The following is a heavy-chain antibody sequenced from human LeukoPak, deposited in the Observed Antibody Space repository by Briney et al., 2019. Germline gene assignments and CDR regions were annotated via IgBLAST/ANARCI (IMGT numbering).Heavy chain of an antibody. CDR3: ARDVDYTSSSRGLGY. Sequence: GASLRLSCAASGFTFSYYAMYWVRQAPGKGLEFVSAITSDGGSTYYSNSVKDRFTISRDNSENTLYLQMGSLRAEDVAVYYCARDVDYTSSSRGLGYWGQGTLVTVSS. D-gene: IGHD6-6*01. J-gene: IGHJ4*02. V-gene: IGHV3-64*01. CDR1: GFTFSYYA. CDR2: ITSDGGST.